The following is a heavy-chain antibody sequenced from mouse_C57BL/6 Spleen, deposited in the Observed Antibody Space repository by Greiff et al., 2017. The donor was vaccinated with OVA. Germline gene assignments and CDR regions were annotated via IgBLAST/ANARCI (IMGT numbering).Heavy chain of an antibody. V-gene: IGHV1-53*01. CDR2: INPSNGGT. Sequence: QVQLQQPGTELVKPGASVKLSCKASGYTFTSYWMHWVKQRPGQGLEWIGNINPSNGGTNYNEKFKSKATLTVDKSSSTAYMQLSSLTYEDSAVYYCARSGTTVVAKNFDYWGQGTTLTVSS. D-gene: IGHD1-1*01. J-gene: IGHJ2*01. CDR3: ARSGTTVVAKNFDY. CDR1: GYTFTSYW.